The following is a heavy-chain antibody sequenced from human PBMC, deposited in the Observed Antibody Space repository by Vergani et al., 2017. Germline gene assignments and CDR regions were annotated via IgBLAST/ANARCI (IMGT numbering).Heavy chain of an antibody. V-gene: IGHV4-31*03. Sequence: QVQLQESGPGLLKPSQTLSLTCTVPGGSLSSGSYYWSWVRQRPGKGLEWIGYTYNSGSTSYNPSPKSRVTIAVDASKNQFSLKVSSVTAADTAVYYCASQDDHNGNPGALDIWGQGTKVTVSS. J-gene: IGHJ3*02. CDR1: GGSLSSGSYY. D-gene: IGHD4-23*01. CDR3: ASQDDHNGNPGALDI. CDR2: TYNSGST.